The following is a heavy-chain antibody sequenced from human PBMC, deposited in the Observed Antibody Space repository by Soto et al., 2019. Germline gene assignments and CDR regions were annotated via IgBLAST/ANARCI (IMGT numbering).Heavy chain of an antibody. D-gene: IGHD2-15*01. CDR3: ARGRGYCSGGSCYFYWYFDL. V-gene: IGHV4-34*01. Sequence: QVQLQQWGAGLLKPSETLSLTCAVYGGSFSGYYWSWIRQPPGKGLEWIGEINHSGSTNYNPSLKSRVTISVDTSKNQFSPKLSSVTAADTAVYYCARGRGYCSGGSCYFYWYFDLWGRGTLVTVSS. J-gene: IGHJ2*01. CDR2: INHSGST. CDR1: GGSFSGYY.